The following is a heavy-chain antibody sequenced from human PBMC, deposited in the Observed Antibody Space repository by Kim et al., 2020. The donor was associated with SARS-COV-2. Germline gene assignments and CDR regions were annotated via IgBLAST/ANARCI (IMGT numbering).Heavy chain of an antibody. D-gene: IGHD5-12*01. CDR3: ARDIVYSGYVKFDY. J-gene: IGHJ4*02. V-gene: IGHV3-9*01. Sequence: GGSLRLSCAASGFNFGDHAMHWVRQAPGKGLEWVSSINWNGGSIAYADSVKGRITISRDNTKNSLYLQMNNLRAEDTAFYFCARDIVYSGYVKFDYWGQGTLVTVSS. CDR2: INWNGGSI. CDR1: GFNFGDHA.